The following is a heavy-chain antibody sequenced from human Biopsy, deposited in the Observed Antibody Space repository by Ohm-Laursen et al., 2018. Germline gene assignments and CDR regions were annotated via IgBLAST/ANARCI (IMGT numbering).Heavy chain of an antibody. CDR3: AKDRYNYTPIGGFSMDV. D-gene: IGHD5-18*01. V-gene: IGHV3-30*18. CDR1: GFTFNNYG. CDR2: IFYDGSNT. Sequence: SLRLSCSASGFTFNNYGMQWARQAPGKGLEWVAFIFYDGSNTYYADSVKGRFTISIDNSRDTLYLQMSSLRAEDTAVYYCAKDRYNYTPIGGFSMDVWGQGTTVTVSS. J-gene: IGHJ6*02.